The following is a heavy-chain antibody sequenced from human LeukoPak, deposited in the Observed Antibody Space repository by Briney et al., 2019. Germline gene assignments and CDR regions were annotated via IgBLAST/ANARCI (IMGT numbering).Heavy chain of an antibody. J-gene: IGHJ4*02. CDR2: INQDGSEK. CDR1: GFIFSNYE. D-gene: IGHD5-24*01. V-gene: IGHV3-7*01. CDR3: ARDGVRDGLYFDR. Sequence: GGSLRLSCEASGFIFSNYEMNWVRQAPGKGLEWVASINQDGSEKYYLDSVKGRFTISRDNAKNSLYLQMNSLRDEDTAVYSCARDGVRDGLYFDRWGQGTLVTVSS.